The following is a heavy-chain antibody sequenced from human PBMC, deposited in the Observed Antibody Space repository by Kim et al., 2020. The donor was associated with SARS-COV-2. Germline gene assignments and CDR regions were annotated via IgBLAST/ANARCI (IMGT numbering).Heavy chain of an antibody. V-gene: IGHV3-23*01. Sequence: GGSLRLSCTASGFTLSSYAMHWVRQAPGKGLEWVSGITGTGGNTYYADSVRGRFSISRDNSKNTLYLQLNSLRADDTAKYYCARDGYNWIRFDIWGQGTIVTVSS. CDR2: ITGTGGNT. CDR3: ARDGYNWIRFDI. J-gene: IGHJ3*02. D-gene: IGHD5-12*01. CDR1: GFTLSSYA.